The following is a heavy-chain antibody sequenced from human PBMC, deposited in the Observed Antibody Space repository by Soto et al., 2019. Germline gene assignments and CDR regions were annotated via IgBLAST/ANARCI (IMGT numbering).Heavy chain of an antibody. CDR1: GGSVSSGSYY. Sequence: QVQLQESGPGLVKPSETLSLTCTVSGGSVSSGSYYWIWIRQPPGKGLEWIGDIYYTGSTTYNPPLKRGVHISVDPSRNHFYLQLRSVTAADTAVDYCAGGGGVLTRAAVGYWGPGNLGTVSS. V-gene: IGHV4-61*03. CDR2: IYYTGST. J-gene: IGHJ4*02. D-gene: IGHD3-10*01. CDR3: AGGGGVLTRAAVGY.